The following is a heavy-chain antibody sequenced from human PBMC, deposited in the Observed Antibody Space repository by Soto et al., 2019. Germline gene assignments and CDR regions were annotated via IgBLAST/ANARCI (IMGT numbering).Heavy chain of an antibody. CDR2: LSPADSVI. J-gene: IGHJ4*02. CDR1: GYTFISYW. CDR3: ARGVGGTLVHFDY. V-gene: IGHV5-51*01. D-gene: IGHD2-15*01. Sequence: PGESLKISCKGSGYTFISYWIGWVRQMPGKGLEWMGILSPADSVIRYSPSFQGQVTISADKSISTAYLQWTSLKASDTAMYYCARGVGGTLVHFDYWGQGALVTVSS.